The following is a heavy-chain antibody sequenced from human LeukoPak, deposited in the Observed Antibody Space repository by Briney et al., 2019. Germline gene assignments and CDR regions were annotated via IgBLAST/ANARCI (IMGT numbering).Heavy chain of an antibody. V-gene: IGHV3-20*04. J-gene: IGHJ6*03. CDR2: INWNGGST. CDR1: GFTFDDYG. D-gene: IGHD2-15*01. Sequence: GGSLRLSCAASGFTFDDYGMSWVRQAPGKGLEWVSGINWNGGSTGYADSVKGRFTISRDNAKNSLYLQMNSLRAEDTALYYCARVPFSGGSLYYYYMDVWGKGTTVTVSS. CDR3: ARVPFSGGSLYYYYMDV.